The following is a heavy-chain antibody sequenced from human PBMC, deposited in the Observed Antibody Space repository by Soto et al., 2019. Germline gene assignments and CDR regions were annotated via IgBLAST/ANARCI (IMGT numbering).Heavy chain of an antibody. CDR3: ARDRYSDDVSLFYESAD. J-gene: IGHJ4*02. D-gene: IGHD5-12*01. CDR1: GGTFGNYG. V-gene: IGHV1-69*09. CDR2: ILPRLGLT. Sequence: HVQLVQSGAEVKKPGSSVKVSCKASGGTFGNYGISWVRQAPGQGLEWMGGILPRLGLTKSAQGFQGRVTFIADKSTNTAYMELSSLRPEDTAVFYCARDRYSDDVSLFYESADWGQGTLVTVSS.